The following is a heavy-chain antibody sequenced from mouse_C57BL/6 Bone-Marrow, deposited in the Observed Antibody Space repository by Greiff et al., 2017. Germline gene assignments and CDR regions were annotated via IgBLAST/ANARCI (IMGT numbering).Heavy chain of an antibody. Sequence: EVMLVESGGDLVKPGGSLKLSCAASGFTFSSYGMSWVRQTPDKRLEWVATISSGGSYTYYPDSVKGRFTISRDNAKNTLYLQMSSLKSEDTAMYYCARHRYFDVWGTGNTVTVTS. CDR1: GFTFSSYG. CDR2: ISSGGSYT. CDR3: ARHRYFDV. J-gene: IGHJ1*03. V-gene: IGHV5-6*01.